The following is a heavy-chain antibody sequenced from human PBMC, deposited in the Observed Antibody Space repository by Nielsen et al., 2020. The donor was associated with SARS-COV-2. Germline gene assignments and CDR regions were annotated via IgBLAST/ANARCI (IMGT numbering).Heavy chain of an antibody. J-gene: IGHJ5*02. D-gene: IGHD6-19*01. V-gene: IGHV4-4*02. CDR2: IYHSGST. CDR1: GGSISSSNL. CDR3: ARSGIAVAGTLNWFDP. Sequence: SETLSLTCAVSGGSISSSNLWRWVSQPPGKGLEWIGEIYHSGSTNHNPSLKSRVTISVEKTKNQFSLKLSSVTAADAAVYYCARSGIAVAGTLNWFDPWGQGTLVTVSS.